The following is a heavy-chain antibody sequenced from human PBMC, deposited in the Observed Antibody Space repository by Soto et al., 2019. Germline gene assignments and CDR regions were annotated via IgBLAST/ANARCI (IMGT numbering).Heavy chain of an antibody. CDR3: ARLLYVWGSYRFDY. CDR2: TYYRSKWYN. J-gene: IGHJ4*02. Sequence: SQTLSLTCAISGDSVSSNSAAWNWIRQSPSRGLEWLGRTYYRSKWYNDYAVSVKSRITINPATSKNQFSLQLNSVTAADTAVYYCARLLYVWGSYRFDYWGQGTLVTVSS. D-gene: IGHD3-16*02. CDR1: GDSVSSNSAA. V-gene: IGHV6-1*01.